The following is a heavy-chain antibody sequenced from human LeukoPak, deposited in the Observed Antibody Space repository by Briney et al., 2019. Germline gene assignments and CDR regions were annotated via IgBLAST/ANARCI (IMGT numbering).Heavy chain of an antibody. V-gene: IGHV1-69*04. CDR2: MIPIFGIA. Sequence: GASVKVSCKASGGTFISYAISWVRQAPGQGLDWVGRMIPIFGIANYAQKFQGRVTITAEKPTSTAYMELSSLRSEDTAVYYCAHEFPCGGDCYGYFYYYGMAVWGQGTTVTVSS. CDR1: GGTFISYA. J-gene: IGHJ6*02. D-gene: IGHD2-21*02. CDR3: AHEFPCGGDCYGYFYYYGMAV.